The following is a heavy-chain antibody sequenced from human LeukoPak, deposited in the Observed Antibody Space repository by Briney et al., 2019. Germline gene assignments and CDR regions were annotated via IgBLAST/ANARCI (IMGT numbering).Heavy chain of an antibody. V-gene: IGHV4-31*03. D-gene: IGHD2-2*02. CDR3: AKAIVVVPAAISEVWFDP. J-gene: IGHJ5*02. CDR1: GGSISSGGYY. Sequence: SQTLSLTCTVSGGSISSGGYYWSWIRQHPGKGLEWIGYIYYSGSTYYNPSLKSRVTISVDTSKNQFSLELSSVTAADTAVYYCAKAIVVVPAAISEVWFDPWGQGTLVTVSS. CDR2: IYYSGST.